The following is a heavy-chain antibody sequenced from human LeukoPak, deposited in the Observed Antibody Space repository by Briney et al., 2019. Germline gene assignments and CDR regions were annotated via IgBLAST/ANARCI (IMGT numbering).Heavy chain of an antibody. CDR1: GGSISSYY. J-gene: IGHJ5*02. V-gene: IGHV4-59*01. D-gene: IGHD3-16*02. CDR3: ASLNNVWGSYRPVGWFDP. CDR2: IYYSGST. Sequence: PSETLSLTCTVSGGSISSYYWSWIRQPPGKGLEWIGYIYYSGSTNYNPSLKSRVTISVDTSKNQFSLKLSSVTAADTAVYYCASLNNVWGSYRPVGWFDPWGQETLVTVSS.